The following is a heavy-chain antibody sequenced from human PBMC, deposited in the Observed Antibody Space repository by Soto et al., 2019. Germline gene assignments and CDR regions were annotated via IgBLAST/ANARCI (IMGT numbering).Heavy chain of an antibody. J-gene: IGHJ4*02. Sequence: EVQLVESGGGLVQPGGSLRLSCVGSGFMFDSYAMNWVRQAPGKGLEWVSYINIKGDSIYYAESVKGRFSISRDNARNSLSLQMNSLSDEDTAVYYCAREGRDDSSGYYSHDWGQGTLVTVSS. CDR2: INIKGDSI. CDR1: GFMFDSYA. CDR3: AREGRDDSSGYYSHD. D-gene: IGHD3-22*01. V-gene: IGHV3-48*02.